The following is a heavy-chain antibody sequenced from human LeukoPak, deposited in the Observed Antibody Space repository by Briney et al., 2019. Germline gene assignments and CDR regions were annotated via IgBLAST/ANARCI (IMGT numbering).Heavy chain of an antibody. D-gene: IGHD3-16*01. V-gene: IGHV3-21*04. CDR2: FGTRSTSV. CDR3: ARGGGLDV. CDR1: GFTFSGYS. Sequence: GGSLRLSCTASGFTFSGYSMNWIRQAPGKGLEWVSSFGTRSTSVYHAGSVKGRFAISRDNAKNSLYLQMSNLRAEDTAVYFCARGGGLDVWGQGATVTVSS. J-gene: IGHJ6*02.